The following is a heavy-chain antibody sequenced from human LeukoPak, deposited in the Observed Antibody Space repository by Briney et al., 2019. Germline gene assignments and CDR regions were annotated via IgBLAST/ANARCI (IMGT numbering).Heavy chain of an antibody. D-gene: IGHD3-10*01. CDR2: IYHGGST. J-gene: IGHJ4*02. Sequence: SETLSLTCTVSGYSISSGYYWGWIRQPPGKGLEWIGNIYHGGSTFYNPSLKSRVTMSVDTAKEQFSLYLSSVTAADTAVYYCARVIRSEFDSWGQGTLVTVSS. V-gene: IGHV4-38-2*02. CDR3: ARVIRSEFDS. CDR1: GYSISSGYY.